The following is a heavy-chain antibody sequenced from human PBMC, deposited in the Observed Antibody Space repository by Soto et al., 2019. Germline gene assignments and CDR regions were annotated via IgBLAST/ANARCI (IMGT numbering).Heavy chain of an antibody. V-gene: IGHV3-21*01. CDR3: ARDRRDGSTFDY. D-gene: IGHD5-12*01. CDR2: ISSSNSYI. J-gene: IGHJ4*02. Sequence: EVQLVESGGGLVKPGGSLRLSCAASGFTFSSYSMNWVRQAPGKGLEWVSSISSSNSYIYYADSVKGRFTISRDNAKKSLYLQMNSLRAEDTAVYYCARDRRDGSTFDYWGQGTLVTVSS. CDR1: GFTFSSYS.